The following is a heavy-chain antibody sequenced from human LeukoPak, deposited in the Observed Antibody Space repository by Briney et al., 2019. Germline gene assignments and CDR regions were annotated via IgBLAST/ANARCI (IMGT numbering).Heavy chain of an antibody. CDR3: ARESVAEPYFDY. V-gene: IGHV1-2*02. CDR1: GYNFTGYF. CDR2: INPNSGGT. D-gene: IGHD6-19*01. Sequence: GASVKVSCKASGYNFTGYFMHWVRQAPGQGLEWMGWINPNSGGTNYAQKFQGRVTMTRDTSISTAYMELRRLRSDDTAVYYCARESVAEPYFDYWGQGTLVTVSS. J-gene: IGHJ4*02.